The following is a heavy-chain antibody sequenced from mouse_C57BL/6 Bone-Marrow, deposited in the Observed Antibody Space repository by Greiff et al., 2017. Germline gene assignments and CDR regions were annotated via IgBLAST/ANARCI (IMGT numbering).Heavy chain of an antibody. CDR2: IDPENGDT. CDR1: GFNIKDAY. Sequence: EVNLVESVAELVRPGASVKLSCTASGFNIKDAYMHWVKQRPEQGLEWIGWIDPENGDTEYASKFQGKATITADTSSNTAYLQLSSLTSEDTAVYYCCYGNARDYWGQGTSVTVSS. J-gene: IGHJ4*01. CDR3: CYGNARDY. V-gene: IGHV14-4*01. D-gene: IGHD1-1*01.